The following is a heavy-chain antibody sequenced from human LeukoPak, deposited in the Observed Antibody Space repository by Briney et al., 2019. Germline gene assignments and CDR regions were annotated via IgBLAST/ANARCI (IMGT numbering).Heavy chain of an antibody. D-gene: IGHD3-16*01. CDR3: ARRGTYQNWFDP. J-gene: IGHJ5*02. V-gene: IGHV3-7*01. CDR1: TFTFSSYW. Sequence: GGSLRLSCAASTFTFSSYWMSWVRQAPGKGLEWVATIKDDGSEKYYVDSVSGRFTISRDNTKNSLYLQMNSLRAEDTAVYYCARRGTYQNWFDPWGQGTLVTVSS. CDR2: IKDDGSEK.